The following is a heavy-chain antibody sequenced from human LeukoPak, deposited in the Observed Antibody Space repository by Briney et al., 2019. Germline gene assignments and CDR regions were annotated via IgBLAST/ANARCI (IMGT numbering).Heavy chain of an antibody. CDR1: GFTFSIYW. CDR3: ARSGSYWSFDY. CDR2: INGDGRTA. J-gene: IGHJ4*02. V-gene: IGHV3-74*01. Sequence: GGSLRLSCAASGFTFSIYWMHWVRQAPGEGLVWVSRINGDGRTATYADSVKGRFTISRDNAKNTLYLQMNSLRAEDTAVYYCARSGSYWSFDYWGQGTLVTVSS. D-gene: IGHD1-26*01.